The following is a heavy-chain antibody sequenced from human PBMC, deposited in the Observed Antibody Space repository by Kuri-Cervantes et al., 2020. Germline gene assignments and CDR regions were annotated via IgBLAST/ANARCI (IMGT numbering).Heavy chain of an antibody. D-gene: IGHD4-17*01. J-gene: IGHJ4*02. CDR1: GFTFSSYA. Sequence: GGSLRLSCAASGFTFSSYAMSWVRQAPGKGLEWVSAISGSGGSTYYADSVKGRFTISRGNSKSTLSLQMNSLRAEDTAVYYCVRDFGVGTTVTGRVGVVYWGQGTLVTVSS. CDR3: VRDFGVGTTVTGRVGVVY. V-gene: IGHV3-23*01. CDR2: ISGSGGST.